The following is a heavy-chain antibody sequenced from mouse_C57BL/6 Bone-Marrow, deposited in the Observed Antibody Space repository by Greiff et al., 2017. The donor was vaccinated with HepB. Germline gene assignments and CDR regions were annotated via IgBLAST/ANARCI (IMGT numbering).Heavy chain of an antibody. Sequence: EVMLVESGGGLVKPGGSLKLSCAASGFTFSDYGMHWVRQAPEKGLEWVAYISSGSSTIYYADTVKGRFPISRYNAKNTLFLQMTSLRSEDTAMYYWARPYYGSSSRAWFAYWGQGTLVTVSA. CDR1: GFTFSDYG. CDR3: ARPYYGSSSRAWFAY. D-gene: IGHD1-1*01. V-gene: IGHV5-17*01. J-gene: IGHJ3*01. CDR2: ISSGSSTI.